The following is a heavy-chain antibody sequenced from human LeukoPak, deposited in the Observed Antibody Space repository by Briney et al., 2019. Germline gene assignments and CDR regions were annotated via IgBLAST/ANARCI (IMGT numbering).Heavy chain of an antibody. CDR3: AREPGTTGTYYGMDV. Sequence: PGTLSLTCAVSGGSISSSNWWSWVRQPPGKGLEWIGEIYHSGSTNYNPSLKSRVTILVDKSKNQFSLKLNSMTAADTAVYYCAREPGTTGTYYGMDVWGQGTTVTVSS. CDR1: GGSISSSNW. CDR2: IYHSGST. D-gene: IGHD1-7*01. V-gene: IGHV4-4*03. J-gene: IGHJ6*02.